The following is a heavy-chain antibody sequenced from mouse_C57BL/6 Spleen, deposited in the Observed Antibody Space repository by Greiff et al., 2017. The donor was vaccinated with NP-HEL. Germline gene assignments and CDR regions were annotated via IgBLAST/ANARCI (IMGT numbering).Heavy chain of an antibody. CDR2: IHPSDSDT. V-gene: IGHV1-74*01. Sequence: QVHVKQPGAELVKPGASVKVSCKASGYTFTSYWMHWVKQRPGQGLEWIGRIHPSDSDTNYNQKFKGKATLTVDKSSSTAYMQLSSLTSEDSAVYYCAIEILLRSFAYWGQGTLVTVSA. J-gene: IGHJ3*01. CDR3: AIEILLRSFAY. CDR1: GYTFTSYW. D-gene: IGHD1-1*01.